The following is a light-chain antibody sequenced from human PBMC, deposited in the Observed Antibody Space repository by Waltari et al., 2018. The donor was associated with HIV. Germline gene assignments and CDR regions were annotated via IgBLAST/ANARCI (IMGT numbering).Light chain of an antibody. CDR3: QQYKNGPRT. J-gene: IGKJ1*01. CDR2: GAS. Sequence: EIVMTQSPATLSVSPGERATLPCRASQSVSSNLAWYQQKPGQAPRLLIYGASTRATGIPARFSGSGSGTEFTLTISSLQSEDFAVYYCQQYKNGPRTFGQGTKVEIK. V-gene: IGKV3-15*01. CDR1: QSVSSN.